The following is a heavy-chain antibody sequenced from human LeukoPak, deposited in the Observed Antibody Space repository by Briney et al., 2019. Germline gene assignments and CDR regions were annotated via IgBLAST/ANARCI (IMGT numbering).Heavy chain of an antibody. J-gene: IGHJ5*02. Sequence: ASVKVSCKASGYTFTSYGISWVRQAPGQGLEWMGWISAYNGNTNYAQKLQGRVTMTTDTSTSTAYMELRSLRSDDTAVYYRARDYYYDSSGYDQVNWFDPWGQGTLVTVSS. CDR3: ARDYYYDSSGYDQVNWFDP. CDR1: GYTFTSYG. V-gene: IGHV1-18*01. CDR2: ISAYNGNT. D-gene: IGHD3-22*01.